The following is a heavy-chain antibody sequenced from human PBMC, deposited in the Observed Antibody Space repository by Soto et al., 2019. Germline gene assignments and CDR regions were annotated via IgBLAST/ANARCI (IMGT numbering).Heavy chain of an antibody. J-gene: IGHJ4*02. Sequence: HVQLVQSGAEVKKPGASVKVSCKASGYSFTRYYINWVRQAPGQGLEWMGWISAYNGNTHYEEKLQGRVTLTTDTSTSTAYMELRSLRSDDTAVYFCARGGQWDFLSDYWGQGTLVPVSS. CDR1: GYSFTRYY. CDR2: ISAYNGNT. CDR3: ARGGQWDFLSDY. V-gene: IGHV1-18*01. D-gene: IGHD1-26*01.